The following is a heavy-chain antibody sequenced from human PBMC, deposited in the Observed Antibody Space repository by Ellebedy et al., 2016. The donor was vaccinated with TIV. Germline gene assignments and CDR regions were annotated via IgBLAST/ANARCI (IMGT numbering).Heavy chain of an antibody. J-gene: IGHJ3*01. Sequence: SETLSLTCTVSGTFISDGGYYWAWIRQHPGKGLEWIGHIYYSGRTYYSPSLESRVTISIDMSMNHFSLNLTSVTAADTAVYFFARDYHDYGIDAFDVWGRGTMVTVSS. V-gene: IGHV4-31*03. CDR3: ARDYHDYGIDAFDV. D-gene: IGHD4-17*01. CDR1: GTFISDGGYY. CDR2: IYYSGRT.